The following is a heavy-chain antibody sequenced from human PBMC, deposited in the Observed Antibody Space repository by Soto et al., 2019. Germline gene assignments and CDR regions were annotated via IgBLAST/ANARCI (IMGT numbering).Heavy chain of an antibody. D-gene: IGHD5-18*01. J-gene: IGHJ3*02. CDR3: ARDSASYGSAFDI. V-gene: IGHV3-21*01. CDR2: ISSSSNYI. Sequence: EVHLVESGGGLVKPGGSLRLSCAASGFTFTTYSMNWVRQAPGKGLEWVSSISSSSNYIYYADSVMGRFTISRDNAKNSLYLQMNSLRAEDTAVYYCARDSASYGSAFDIWGQGTMVTVSS. CDR1: GFTFTTYS.